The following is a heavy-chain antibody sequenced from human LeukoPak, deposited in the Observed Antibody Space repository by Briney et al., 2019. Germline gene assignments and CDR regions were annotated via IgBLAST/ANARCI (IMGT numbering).Heavy chain of an antibody. D-gene: IGHD6-19*01. V-gene: IGHV4-39*01. CDR2: IYYSGST. CDR3: ARLGWFDI. Sequence: SETLSLTCTVSGGSISSSSSYWGWIRPPPGKGLEWIGSIYYSGSTYYNPSLKSRVTISVDTSKNQFSLKLSSVTAADTVVYYSARLGWFDIWGQGTMVSVSS. CDR1: GGSISSSSSY. J-gene: IGHJ3*02.